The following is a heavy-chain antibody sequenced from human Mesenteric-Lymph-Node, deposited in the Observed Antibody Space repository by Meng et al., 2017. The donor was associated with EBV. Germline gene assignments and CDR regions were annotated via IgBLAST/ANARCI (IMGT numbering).Heavy chain of an antibody. D-gene: IGHD3-16*01. CDR3: TRALGDSTAY. V-gene: IGHV3-21*01. J-gene: IGHJ4*02. CDR2: IFTSGNI. CDR1: GFHFSSYS. Sequence: EVQLVESGGXXXXXGXSLRLSCAASGFHFSSYSLNWVRQAPGKGLEWVSSIFTSGNIYYADSVKGRFTISRDNAKNSLYLLMNNLRVEDTAVYYCTRALGDSTAYWGQGTLGTVSS.